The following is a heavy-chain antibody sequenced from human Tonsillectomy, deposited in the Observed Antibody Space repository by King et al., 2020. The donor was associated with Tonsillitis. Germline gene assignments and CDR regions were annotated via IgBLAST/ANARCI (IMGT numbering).Heavy chain of an antibody. Sequence: VQLVESGGGLVQPGGSLRLSCAASGFSVSTNYMSWVRQAPGKGPEWVSTIYSGGNTFYADSVKGRFTISRDNSKNTLYLQMSSLSADDTAVYYCARGQLYPPGSFAYYFAHWGQGTLVTVSS. CDR3: ARGQLYPPGSFAYYFAH. J-gene: IGHJ4*02. V-gene: IGHV3-66*01. D-gene: IGHD2-2*01. CDR2: IYSGGNT. CDR1: GFSVSTNY.